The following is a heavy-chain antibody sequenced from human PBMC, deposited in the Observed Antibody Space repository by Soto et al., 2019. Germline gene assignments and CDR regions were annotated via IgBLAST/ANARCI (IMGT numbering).Heavy chain of an antibody. D-gene: IGHD3-22*01. CDR3: ARDMFSYDRKGYFQH. CDR2: IWYDGTNK. V-gene: IGHV3-33*01. Sequence: QVHLVESGGGVVQPGRSLRLSCAASGFTFRSYGMHWVRQAPGKGLEWVAVIWYDGTNKYYADSVKGRFTISRDNSXXTLYLQMNSLRAEDTAVYYCARDMFSYDRKGYFQHWGQGTLVTVSS. CDR1: GFTFRSYG. J-gene: IGHJ1*01.